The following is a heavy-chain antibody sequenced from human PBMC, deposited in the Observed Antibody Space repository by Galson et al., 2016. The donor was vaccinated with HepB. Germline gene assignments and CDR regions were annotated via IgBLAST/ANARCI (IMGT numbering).Heavy chain of an antibody. Sequence: SLRLSCAASGFSFSSYAMNWVRQGPGTGLEWVSRISGSGGSTDNADSVKGRFTVSRGNSNNTLYLHMNSLRDGDTAVYYCAKGTKSGGYQYYMDVWGQGTTVTVSS. J-gene: IGHJ6*03. CDR2: ISGSGGST. CDR1: GFSFSSYA. CDR3: AKGTKSGGYQYYMDV. V-gene: IGHV3-23*01. D-gene: IGHD2-15*01.